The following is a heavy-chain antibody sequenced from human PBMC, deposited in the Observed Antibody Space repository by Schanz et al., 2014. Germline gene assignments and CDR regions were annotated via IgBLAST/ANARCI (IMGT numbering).Heavy chain of an antibody. Sequence: QLQLQESGPGLVKPSETLSLTCTVSGASISGSSDYWGWIRQSPGKGREWFGNIYYTGTTYYNPPLKSRVSISVDTSKNQVSLKLPSGPAADTAVFYCARRDNYLSAFDIWGQGTMVTVSS. D-gene: IGHD4-4*01. CDR1: GASISGSSDY. CDR2: IYYTGTT. V-gene: IGHV4-39*01. J-gene: IGHJ3*02. CDR3: ARRDNYLSAFDI.